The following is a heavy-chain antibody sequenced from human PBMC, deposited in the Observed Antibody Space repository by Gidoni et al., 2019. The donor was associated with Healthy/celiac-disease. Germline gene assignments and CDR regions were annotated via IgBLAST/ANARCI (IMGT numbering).Heavy chain of an antibody. CDR3: AKDKESYGDRTSYYFDY. Sequence: EVQLVESGGGLVQPGRSLRLACAATGFTFDDEALHWVRQAPGKGLEWVSGIRWHSGSIGYADSVKGRFTISRDNAKNSLYLQMNSLRAEDTALYYCAKDKESYGDRTSYYFDYWGQGTLVTVSS. D-gene: IGHD4-17*01. V-gene: IGHV3-9*01. CDR2: IRWHSGSI. J-gene: IGHJ4*02. CDR1: GFTFDDEA.